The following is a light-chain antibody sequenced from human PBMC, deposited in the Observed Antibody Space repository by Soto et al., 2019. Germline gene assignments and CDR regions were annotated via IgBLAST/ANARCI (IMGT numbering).Light chain of an antibody. Sequence: EMVMTQSPATLSVSPGERATLSCRASQSVSSNLAWYQQKPGQAPRLLIYGASTRATGVPARFSASGSGTEFTLTISSLQSEDFAVYYCQHYNNWWTFGQGTKVEIK. CDR2: GAS. V-gene: IGKV3-15*01. CDR1: QSVSSN. J-gene: IGKJ1*01. CDR3: QHYNNWWT.